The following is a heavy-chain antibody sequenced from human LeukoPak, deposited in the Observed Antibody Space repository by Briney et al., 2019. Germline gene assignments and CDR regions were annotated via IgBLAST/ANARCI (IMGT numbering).Heavy chain of an antibody. CDR2: ISVDGRST. CDR1: GHSLNRYW. V-gene: IGHV3-74*03. J-gene: IGHJ4*02. CDR3: AREGYSTGWFFFDN. D-gene: IGHD6-13*01. Sequence: GMPQRLPCEAYGHSLNRYWVHWLPHAPGGGAVCVSRISVDGRSTAYADSVKGRFTISRDNAKNTLYLGMNILRADDTAVYYCAREGYSTGWFFFDNWGRGTRVTVSP.